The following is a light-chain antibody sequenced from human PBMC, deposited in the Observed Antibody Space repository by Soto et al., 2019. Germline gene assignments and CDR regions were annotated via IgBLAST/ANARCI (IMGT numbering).Light chain of an antibody. J-gene: IGKJ1*01. CDR1: QSISSSY. V-gene: IGKV3-20*01. CDR2: GAS. Sequence: EIVLTQSPGTLSLSPGGRATLSCRASQSISSSYLAWYQQKPGQAPRLLIYGASSRATGIPDRFSGSGSGTDFTLTISRLEPEDFAVYYCQQYGSSRSTFGQGTKVDIK. CDR3: QQYGSSRST.